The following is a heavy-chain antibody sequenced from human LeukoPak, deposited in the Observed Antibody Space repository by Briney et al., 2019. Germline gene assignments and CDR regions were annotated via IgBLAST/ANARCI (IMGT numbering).Heavy chain of an antibody. J-gene: IGHJ4*02. CDR3: AREHNLIAVAGMGQWGIFDY. D-gene: IGHD6-19*01. V-gene: IGHV3-48*01. CDR1: GFTFSSYS. CDR2: ISSSSSTI. Sequence: GRSLRLSCAASGFTFSSYSMNWVRQAPGKGLEWVSYISSSSSTIYYADSVKGRFTISRDNAKNSLYLQMNSLRAEDTAVYYCAREHNLIAVAGMGQWGIFDYWGQGTLVTVSS.